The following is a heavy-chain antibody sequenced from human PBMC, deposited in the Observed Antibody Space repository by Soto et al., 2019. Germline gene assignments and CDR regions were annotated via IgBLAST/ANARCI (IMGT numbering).Heavy chain of an antibody. Sequence: SETLSLTCTVSGGSVSSSSYYWGWVRQPPGKGLEWIGRVYYSGSTYYNPSLKSRVTISVDKSKNQFSLKLSSVTAADTAVYYCARDLGYYYGSGSYAFDIWGQGTMVTVSS. CDR3: ARDLGYYYGSGSYAFDI. J-gene: IGHJ3*02. CDR1: GGSVSSSSYY. CDR2: VYYSGST. V-gene: IGHV4-39*07. D-gene: IGHD3-10*01.